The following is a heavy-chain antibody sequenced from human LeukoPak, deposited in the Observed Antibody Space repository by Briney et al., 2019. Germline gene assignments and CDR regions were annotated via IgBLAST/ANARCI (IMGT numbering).Heavy chain of an antibody. CDR3: AKDSGGRFDY. D-gene: IGHD3-10*01. J-gene: IGHJ4*02. Sequence: PGGSLRLSCAASGFTFDDYAMHWVRQAPGKGLEWVSGISWNSGSIGYADSVKGRFTISRDNAKNSLYLQMNSLRAEDMALYYCAKDSGGRFDYWGQGTLVTVSS. CDR2: ISWNSGSI. V-gene: IGHV3-9*03. CDR1: GFTFDDYA.